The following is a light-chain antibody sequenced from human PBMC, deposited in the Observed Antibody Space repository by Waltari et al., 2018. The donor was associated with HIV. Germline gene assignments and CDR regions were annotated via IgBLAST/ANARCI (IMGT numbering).Light chain of an antibody. CDR3: QVWDSSSDLNWV. CDR2: DDS. Sequence: SYVLTQPPSVSVAPGKTARITCGGNNIGIKSVHWYQQKPGQAPVLGIDDDSDRPSGIPERCSGSNSGNTATLTISRVEAGDEADYYCQVWDSSSDLNWVFGGGTKLTVL. V-gene: IGLV3-21*04. J-gene: IGLJ3*02. CDR1: NIGIKS.